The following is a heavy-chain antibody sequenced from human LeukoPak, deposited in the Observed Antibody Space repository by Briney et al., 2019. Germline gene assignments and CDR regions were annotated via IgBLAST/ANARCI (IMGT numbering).Heavy chain of an antibody. J-gene: IGHJ6*03. CDR2: IWYDGSNK. CDR3: AKEGPDFWSGPYYMDV. Sequence: PGRSLRLSCAASGFTFSSYGMHWVRQAPGKGLEWVAVIWYDGSNKYYADSVKGRFTISRDNSKNTLYLQMNSLRAEDTAVYYCAKEGPDFWSGPYYMDVWGKGTTVTVSS. V-gene: IGHV3-33*06. D-gene: IGHD3-3*01. CDR1: GFTFSSYG.